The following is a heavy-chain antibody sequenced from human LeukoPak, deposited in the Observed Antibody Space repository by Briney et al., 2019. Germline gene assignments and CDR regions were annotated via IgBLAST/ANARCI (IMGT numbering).Heavy chain of an antibody. CDR2: INPSGGST. CDR3: AGERHSRVPAAAAEY. Sequence: VSVKVSCKAYGYTFTTYYIHWVRQAPGQGLEWMGIINPSGGSTTYAQKFQGRATMTRDTSTSAVYMELSSLRSEDTAVYYCAGERHSRVPAAAAEYWGQGTLVTVSS. V-gene: IGHV1-46*01. CDR1: GYTFTTYY. J-gene: IGHJ4*02. D-gene: IGHD2-2*01.